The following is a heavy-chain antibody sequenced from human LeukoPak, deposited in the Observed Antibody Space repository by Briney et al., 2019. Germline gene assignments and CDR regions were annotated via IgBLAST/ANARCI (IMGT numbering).Heavy chain of an antibody. Sequence: SVKVSCKASGGTFSSYAISWVRQAPGHGLEWMGGIIPIFGTANYAQKFQGRVTITADKSTSTAYMELSSLRSEDTAVYYCARDCSGGSCADYYAMDVWGKGTTVTVSS. CDR3: ARDCSGGSCADYYAMDV. CDR1: GGTFSSYA. J-gene: IGHJ6*04. CDR2: IIPIFGTA. V-gene: IGHV1-69*06. D-gene: IGHD2-15*01.